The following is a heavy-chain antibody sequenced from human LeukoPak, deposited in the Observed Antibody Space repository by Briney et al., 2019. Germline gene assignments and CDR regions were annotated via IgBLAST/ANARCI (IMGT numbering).Heavy chain of an antibody. CDR2: INPSGGTT. V-gene: IGHV1-46*01. D-gene: IGHD6-13*01. CDR1: GYTFTSNY. J-gene: IGHJ2*01. Sequence: ASVKVSCKASGYTFTSNYMHWVRQAPGQGLEWMGIINPSGGTTIYAQKFQGRVTMTRDTSTSTVYMELSRLRSDDTAVYYCARDFSGTLSFDLWGRGTLVTVSS. CDR3: ARDFSGTLSFDL.